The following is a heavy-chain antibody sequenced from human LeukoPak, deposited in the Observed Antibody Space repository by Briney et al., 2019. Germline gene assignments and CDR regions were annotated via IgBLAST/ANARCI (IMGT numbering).Heavy chain of an antibody. CDR2: INTNTGNP. CDR3: ARRGDDSGWYEDDY. D-gene: IGHD6-19*01. J-gene: IGHJ4*02. Sequence: ASVQVSCKASGYTFTSYAMNWVRQAPGQGLEWMGWINTNTGNPTYAQGFTGRFVFSLDTSVSTAYLQISSLKAEDTAVYYCARRGDDSGWYEDDYWGQGTLVTVSS. CDR1: GYTFTSYA. V-gene: IGHV7-4-1*02.